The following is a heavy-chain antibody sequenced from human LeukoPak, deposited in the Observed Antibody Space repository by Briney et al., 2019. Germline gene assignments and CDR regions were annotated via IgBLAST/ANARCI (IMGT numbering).Heavy chain of an antibody. CDR2: INPNSGGT. V-gene: IGHV1-2*02. J-gene: IGHJ6*02. D-gene: IGHD2-8*01. CDR3: ARDGVGAYYYGMDV. Sequence: ASVKVSCKASGYTFTSYGISWVRQAPGQGLEWMGWINPNSGGTNYAQKFQGRVTMTRDTSISTAYMELSRLRSDDTAVYYCARDGVGAYYYGMDVWGQGTTVTVSS. CDR1: GYTFTSYG.